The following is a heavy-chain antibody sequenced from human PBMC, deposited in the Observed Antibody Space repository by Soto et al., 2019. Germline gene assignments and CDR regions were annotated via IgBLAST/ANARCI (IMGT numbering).Heavy chain of an antibody. V-gene: IGHV4-59*01. CDR3: ARDSSSWQANYFDY. D-gene: IGHD6-13*01. J-gene: IGHJ4*02. Sequence: TLSLTCTVSGGSISSYYWSWIRQPPGKGLEWIGYIYYSGSTNCNPSLKSRVTISVDTSKNQFSLKLSSVTAADTAVYYCARDSSSWQANYFDYWGQGTLVTVSS. CDR1: GGSISSYY. CDR2: IYYSGST.